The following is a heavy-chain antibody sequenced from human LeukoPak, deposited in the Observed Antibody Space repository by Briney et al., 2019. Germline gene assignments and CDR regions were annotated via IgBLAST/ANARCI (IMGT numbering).Heavy chain of an antibody. D-gene: IGHD3-10*01. Sequence: SGGSLRLSCAASGFTFRSYSMNWVRQAPGKGLEWISYINSDSSAIYYADSLKGRFTISRDNAKNSLYLQMNSLRVEDSAVYYCTRHPLGDSGMDWGQGTLVTVSS. J-gene: IGHJ4*02. V-gene: IGHV3-48*01. CDR2: INSDSSAI. CDR3: TRHPLGDSGMD. CDR1: GFTFRSYS.